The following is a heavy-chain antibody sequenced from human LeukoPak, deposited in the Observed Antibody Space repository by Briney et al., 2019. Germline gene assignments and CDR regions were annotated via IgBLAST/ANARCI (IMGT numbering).Heavy chain of an antibody. Sequence: SAPLSSSRAAGDGFISSYYWSWIRKPPGKRLEWIGYIYYSGSTNYNPSLKSRVTISVDPSKNQFSLKMNSVTTADTAVYYCARHLAAAASAFDYWGRGTLVTVSS. J-gene: IGHJ4*02. V-gene: IGHV4-59*01. CDR2: IYYSGST. CDR3: ARHLAAAASAFDY. D-gene: IGHD6-13*01. CDR1: DGFISSYY.